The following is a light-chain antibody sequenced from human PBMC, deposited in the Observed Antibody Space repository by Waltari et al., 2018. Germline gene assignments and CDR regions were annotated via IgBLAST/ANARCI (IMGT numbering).Light chain of an antibody. Sequence: QSALTQPRSVSGSPGQSVTISCTGTSSDVGGYNYVSWYPPHPGKAPKLMIYDVSKRPSGVPDRFSGAKSGNTASLTISGLQAEDEADYYCCSYAGSYTFVVFGGGTKLTVL. V-gene: IGLV2-11*01. CDR1: SSDVGGYNY. J-gene: IGLJ2*01. CDR3: CSYAGSYTFVV. CDR2: DVS.